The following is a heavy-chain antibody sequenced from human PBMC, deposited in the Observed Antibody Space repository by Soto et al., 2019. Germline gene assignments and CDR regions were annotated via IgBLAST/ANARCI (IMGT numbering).Heavy chain of an antibody. CDR1: GYTFTSYG. J-gene: IGHJ4*02. CDR3: ARDLWNYDSSGYPYYFDY. Sequence: QVQLVQSGAEVKKPGASVKVSCKASGYTFTSYGISWVRQAPGQGREWMGWISAYNGNTNYAQKLQGRVTMTTDTSTSTAYMELRSLRSDDTAVYYCARDLWNYDSSGYPYYFDYWGQGTLVTVSS. CDR2: ISAYNGNT. D-gene: IGHD3-22*01. V-gene: IGHV1-18*01.